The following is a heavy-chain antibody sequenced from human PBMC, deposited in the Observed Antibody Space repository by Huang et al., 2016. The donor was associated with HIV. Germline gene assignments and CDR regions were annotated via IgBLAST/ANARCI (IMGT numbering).Heavy chain of an antibody. D-gene: IGHD3-22*01. J-gene: IGHJ4*02. Sequence: QVQLVQSGSELRKPGASVKVSCQASGYTFTRYAMNWVRQAPGQGLEWMGLINTNTGNPTYAQALTGRFVFSLETSVSTAYLQISSLEAEDTAVYYCARDYYDSRGYDIHAVVDYWGQGTLVTVSS. CDR2: INTNTGNP. CDR3: ARDYYDSRGYDIHAVVDY. V-gene: IGHV7-4-1*02. CDR1: GYTFTRYA.